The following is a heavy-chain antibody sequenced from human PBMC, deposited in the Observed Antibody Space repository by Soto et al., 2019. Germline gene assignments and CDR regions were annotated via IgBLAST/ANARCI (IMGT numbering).Heavy chain of an antibody. CDR3: ARTTMIALVYYFDY. CDR1: GGSISSGDYY. CDR2: IYYSGST. Sequence: PSETLSLTCTVSGGSISSGDYYWSWIRQPPGKGLEWIGFIYYSGSTYYNPSLKSRVTISVDTSKNQFSLKLSSVTAADTAVYYCARTTMIALVYYFDYWGQGTLVTVSS. V-gene: IGHV4-30-4*01. J-gene: IGHJ4*02. D-gene: IGHD3-22*01.